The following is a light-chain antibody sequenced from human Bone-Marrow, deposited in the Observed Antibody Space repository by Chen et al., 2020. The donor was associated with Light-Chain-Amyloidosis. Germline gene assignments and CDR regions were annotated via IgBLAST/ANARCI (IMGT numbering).Light chain of an antibody. CDR3: ATWDDRLRGPL. Sequence: QSALPQPPPLSGTPAATVTLSCSGNPSNIGCNYVFWYQQINGTAPKLYLYKNNLRPSGVPERFSGSRSGPSASLAIRGLRSEDEAAYYCATWDDRLRGPLFGGGTKLTVL. V-gene: IGLV1-47*01. J-gene: IGLJ3*02. CDR2: KNN. CDR1: PSNIGCNY.